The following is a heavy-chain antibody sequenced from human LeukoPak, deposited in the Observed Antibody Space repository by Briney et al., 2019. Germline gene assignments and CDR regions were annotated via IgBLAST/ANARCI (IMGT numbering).Heavy chain of an antibody. Sequence: GASVKVSCKASGYTFTGYYMHWVRQAPGQGLEWMGWINPNSGGTNYAQKFQGRVTMTRDTSISTAYMELRSLRSDDTAVYYCARDEITMVRGVMDAFDIWGQGTMVTVSS. CDR1: GYTFTGYY. CDR3: ARDEITMVRGVMDAFDI. CDR2: INPNSGGT. V-gene: IGHV1-2*02. D-gene: IGHD3-10*01. J-gene: IGHJ3*02.